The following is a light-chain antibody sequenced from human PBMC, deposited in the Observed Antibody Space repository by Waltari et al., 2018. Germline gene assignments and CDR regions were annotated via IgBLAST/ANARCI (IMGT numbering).Light chain of an antibody. Sequence: DIQITQSPSSLSASVVDRVTITFRAIQSVNSYLPWYQQKQGKAPKLLIYAASRLQSGVPSRFSVSGYGTDFTLTISSLQPEDFATYYCQQSYGTPPTFGQGTKVEIK. V-gene: IGKV1-39*01. CDR1: QSVNSY. J-gene: IGKJ1*01. CDR2: AAS. CDR3: QQSYGTPPT.